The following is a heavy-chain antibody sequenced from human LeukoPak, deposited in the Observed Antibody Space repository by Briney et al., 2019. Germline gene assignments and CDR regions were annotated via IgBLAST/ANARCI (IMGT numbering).Heavy chain of an antibody. CDR3: ARPAYSSSWSNHYDY. D-gene: IGHD6-13*01. Sequence: SETLSLTCTVSGGSISSSSYYWGWIRQPPGKGLEWIGSIYYSGSTYYNPSLKSRVTISVDTSKNQFSLKLSSVTAADTAVYYCARPAYSSSWSNHYDYWGQGTLVTVSS. CDR2: IYYSGST. CDR1: GGSISSSSYY. J-gene: IGHJ4*02. V-gene: IGHV4-39*01.